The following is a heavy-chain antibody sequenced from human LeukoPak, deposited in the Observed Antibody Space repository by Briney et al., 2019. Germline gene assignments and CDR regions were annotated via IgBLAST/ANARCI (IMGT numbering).Heavy chain of an antibody. CDR3: ARVRSGYDISWFDY. D-gene: IGHD5-12*01. Sequence: GGSLRLSCAASGFTFKTFSMNWVRQAPGKGLEWVSSISDTSDKIYYTDSLKGRFFISRDNVKNSLYLEMNSLRAEDTAVYYCARVRSGYDISWFDYWGQGTLVTVSS. CDR1: GFTFKTFS. V-gene: IGHV3-21*01. J-gene: IGHJ4*02. CDR2: ISDTSDKI.